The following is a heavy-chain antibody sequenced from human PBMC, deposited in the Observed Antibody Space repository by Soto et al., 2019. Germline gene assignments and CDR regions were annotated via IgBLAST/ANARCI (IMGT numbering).Heavy chain of an antibody. J-gene: IGHJ4*02. D-gene: IGHD3-10*01. CDR2: INHSGST. V-gene: IGHV4-34*01. CDR3: ARVAGYIRGVIIANDY. CDR1: GGSFSGYY. Sequence: SETLSLTCAVYGGSFSGYYWSWIRQPPGKGLEWIGEINHSGSTNYNPSLKSRVTISVDTSKNQFSLKLSSVTAADTAVYYCARVAGYIRGVIIANDYWGQGTLVTVSS.